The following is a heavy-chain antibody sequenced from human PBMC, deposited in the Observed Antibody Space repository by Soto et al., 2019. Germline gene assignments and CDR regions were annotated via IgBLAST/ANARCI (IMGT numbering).Heavy chain of an antibody. Sequence: EVQLLESGGGLVQPGGSLGPSCAASGSTFSSYALNWVRRPPGKGLQWVSGISVSGGSTYHADSVKGRFTISRDNSKNTLYLQMNSLRVEDTAVYYCAKDRGDGTNSDYWGQGTLVTVSS. J-gene: IGHJ4*02. V-gene: IGHV3-23*01. CDR1: GSTFSSYA. D-gene: IGHD2-8*01. CDR3: AKDRGDGTNSDY. CDR2: ISVSGGST.